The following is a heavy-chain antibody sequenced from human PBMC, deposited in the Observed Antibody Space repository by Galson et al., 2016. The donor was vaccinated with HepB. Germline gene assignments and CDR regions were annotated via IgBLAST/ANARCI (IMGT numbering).Heavy chain of an antibody. CDR3: ARDRTYNSGTAYYDVFDI. V-gene: IGHV3-7*03. CDR1: GFSSSAYW. CDR2: INQDGSKT. Sequence: SLRLSCAASGFSSSAYWMTWVRQAPGRGLEWVANINQDGSKTNYVDSVKGRFTLSRDNAKNSVYLQMSSLRAEDTAVYYCARDRTYNSGTAYYDVFDIWGQGTMVTVSS. J-gene: IGHJ3*02. D-gene: IGHD1-26*01.